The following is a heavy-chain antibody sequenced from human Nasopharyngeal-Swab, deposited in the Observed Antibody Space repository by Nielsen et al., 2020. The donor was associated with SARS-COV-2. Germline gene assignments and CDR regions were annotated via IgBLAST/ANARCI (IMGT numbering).Heavy chain of an antibody. Sequence: GESLKISCAASGFTFSSYSMNWVRQAPGKGLEWVSYISSSSSTIYYADSVKGRFTISRDNAKNSLYLQMNSLRAEDTAVYYCARSITGTTYYYYYYGMDVWGQGTTVTVSS. CDR3: ARSITGTTYYYYYYGMDV. V-gene: IGHV3-48*04. J-gene: IGHJ6*02. CDR2: ISSSSSTI. D-gene: IGHD1-14*01. CDR1: GFTFSSYS.